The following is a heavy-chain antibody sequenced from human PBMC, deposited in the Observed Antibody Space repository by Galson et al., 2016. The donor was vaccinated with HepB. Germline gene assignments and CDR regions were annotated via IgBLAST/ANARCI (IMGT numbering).Heavy chain of an antibody. CDR1: GDSVSSNSAA. Sequence: CAISGDSVSSNSAAWNWIRQSPSRGLEWLGRTYYRSNWHYDYAVSVTGRITINPDTSKKQFSLQLNSMTPEDTAVYYCARVSLVTANIWTWSAVEYWGQGALVTVSS. V-gene: IGHV6-1*01. CDR3: ARVSLVTANIWTWSAVEY. J-gene: IGHJ4*02. CDR2: TYYRSNWHY. D-gene: IGHD1-20*01.